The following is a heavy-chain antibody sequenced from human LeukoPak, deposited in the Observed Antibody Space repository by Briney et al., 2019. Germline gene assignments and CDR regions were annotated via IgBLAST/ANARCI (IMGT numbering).Heavy chain of an antibody. CDR2: MNPNSGNT. V-gene: IGHV1-8*01. CDR3: ARGGTMVRGVIIHNYYYYYGMDV. CDR1: GYTFTSYG. Sequence: ASVKVSCKASGYTFTSYGTNWVRQATGQGLEWMGWMNPNSGNTGYAQKFQGRVTMTRNTSISTAYMELSSLRSEDTAVYYCARGGTMVRGVIIHNYYYYYGMDVWGQGTTVTVSS. D-gene: IGHD3-10*01. J-gene: IGHJ6*02.